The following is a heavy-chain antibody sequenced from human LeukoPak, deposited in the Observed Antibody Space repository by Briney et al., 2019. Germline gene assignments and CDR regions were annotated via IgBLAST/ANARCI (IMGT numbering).Heavy chain of an antibody. CDR3: ARGLAVRHSSSWYDTYFDY. J-gene: IGHJ4*02. D-gene: IGHD6-13*01. CDR2: IIPIFGTA. Sequence: SVKVSCKASGGTFGSYAISWVRQAPGQGLEWMGGIIPIFGTANYAQKFQGRVTITTDESTSTAYMELSSLRSEDTAVYYCARGLAVRHSSSWYDTYFDYWGQGTLVTVSS. CDR1: GGTFGSYA. V-gene: IGHV1-69*05.